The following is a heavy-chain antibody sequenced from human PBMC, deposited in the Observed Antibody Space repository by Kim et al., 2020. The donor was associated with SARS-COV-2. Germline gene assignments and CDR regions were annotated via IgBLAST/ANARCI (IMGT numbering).Heavy chain of an antibody. CDR2: ISSSSSTV. Sequence: GGSLRLSCTVSGFNFNSYSMNWVRQAPGKGLEWVSYISSSSSTVYYAGSVRGRFTISRDNAKNSLFLQMNSLRDDDTAVYYCARCPLSMTMVRGMNTTTLVEYYNIDLWGQGTTVTVSS. CDR1: GFNFNSYS. CDR3: ARCPLSMTMVRGMNTTTLVEYYNIDL. V-gene: IGHV3-48*02. D-gene: IGHD3-10*01. J-gene: IGHJ6*02.